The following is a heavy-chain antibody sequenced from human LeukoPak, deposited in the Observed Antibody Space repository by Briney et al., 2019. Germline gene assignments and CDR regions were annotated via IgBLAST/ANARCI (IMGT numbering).Heavy chain of an antibody. CDR1: GLTFSTYA. CDR2: ISATGSTT. V-gene: IGHV3-23*01. D-gene: IGHD2-15*01. J-gene: IGHJ3*01. Sequence: GGSLRLSCTASGLTFSTYALSWVRQTPGKGLEWLSVISATGSTTYYADSVRGRFTISRDNSKNTLYLQMNSLRVEDTAIYYCAKDSQSAAFFLDDAFDLWGQGTIVTVSA. CDR3: AKDSQSAAFFLDDAFDL.